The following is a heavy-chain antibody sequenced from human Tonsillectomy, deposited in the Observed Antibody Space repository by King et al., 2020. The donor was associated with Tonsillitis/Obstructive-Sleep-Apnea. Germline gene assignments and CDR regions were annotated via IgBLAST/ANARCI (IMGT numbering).Heavy chain of an antibody. V-gene: IGHV3-48*03. CDR3: ATLPPVGSSCYSVYFDY. D-gene: IGHD6-13*01. Sequence: VQLVESGGGLVQPGGSLRLSCAASEFSLSSYEMNWVRQAPGKGLEWVSYISSSGSTIYYADSVKGRFTISRDNAKNSLSLQMNSLRAEDTAVYYCATLPPVGSSCYSVYFDYWGQGTLVTVSS. J-gene: IGHJ4*02. CDR2: ISSSGSTI. CDR1: EFSLSSYE.